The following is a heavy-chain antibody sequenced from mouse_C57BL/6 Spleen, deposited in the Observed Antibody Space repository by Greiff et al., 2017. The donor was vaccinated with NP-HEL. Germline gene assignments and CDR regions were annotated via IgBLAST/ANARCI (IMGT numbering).Heavy chain of an antibody. CDR3: ARNRDYYGSSYFDY. Sequence: QVQLKQSGPGLVQPSQSLSITCTVSGFSLTSYGVHWVRQSPGKGLEWLGVIWSGGSTDYNAAFISRLSISKDNSKSQVFFKMNILQADDTAIYYCARNRDYYGSSYFDYWGQGTTLTVSS. D-gene: IGHD1-1*01. CDR1: GFSLTSYG. V-gene: IGHV2-2*01. CDR2: IWSGGST. J-gene: IGHJ2*01.